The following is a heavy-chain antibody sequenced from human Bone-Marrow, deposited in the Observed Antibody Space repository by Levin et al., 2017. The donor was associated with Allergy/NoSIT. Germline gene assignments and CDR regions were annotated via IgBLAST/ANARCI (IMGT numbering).Heavy chain of an antibody. D-gene: IGHD4-23*01. CDR1: GDSISSFY. J-gene: IGHJ2*01. Sequence: SETLSLTCTVSGDSISSFYWSWIRQPPGKGLEWIGFIYYSGTTNYNPSLRGRVTISVDTSKNQFSLKLSSVTAADTAVYYCARQLDGNSFRYLDRWGRGTLVTVSS. CDR2: IYYSGTT. CDR3: ARQLDGNSFRYLDR. V-gene: IGHV4-59*08.